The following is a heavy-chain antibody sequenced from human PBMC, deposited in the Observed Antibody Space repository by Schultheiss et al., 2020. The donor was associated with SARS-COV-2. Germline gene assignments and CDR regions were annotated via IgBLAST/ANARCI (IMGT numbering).Heavy chain of an antibody. CDR2: INHSGST. Sequence: SETLSLTCAVYGGSFSGYYWSWIRQPPGKGLEWIGEINHSGSTNYNPSLKSRVTISVDTSKNQFSLKLSSVTAADTAVYYCARGWDPPYYYHMDVWGTGTTVTVSS. CDR1: GGSFSGYY. CDR3: ARGWDPPYYYHMDV. J-gene: IGHJ6*03. V-gene: IGHV4-34*01. D-gene: IGHD1-26*01.